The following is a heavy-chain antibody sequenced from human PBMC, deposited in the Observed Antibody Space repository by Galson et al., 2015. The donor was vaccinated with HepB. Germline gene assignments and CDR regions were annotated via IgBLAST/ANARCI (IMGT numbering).Heavy chain of an antibody. V-gene: IGHV3-48*02. CDR3: ARRFDS. J-gene: IGHJ4*02. CDR2: ISSSSSTV. Sequence: SLRLSCAAFGFTFSSYGMNWVRQAPGKGLEWVSFISSSSSTVYYADSVKGRFTISRDNAKNSLYLQMNSLRDEDTAVYYCARRFDSWGQGTLVTVSS. CDR1: GFTFSSYG.